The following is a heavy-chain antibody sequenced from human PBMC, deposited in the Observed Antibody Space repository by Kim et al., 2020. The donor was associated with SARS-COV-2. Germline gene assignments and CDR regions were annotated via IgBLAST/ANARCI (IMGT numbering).Heavy chain of an antibody. CDR3: VRDLTYDYSY. CDR2: ISNRESGDYP. J-gene: IGHJ4*02. CDR1: GFPFSSYA. D-gene: IGHD2-21*01. V-gene: IGHV3-23*01. Sequence: GGSLRLSCAASGFPFSSYAMSWVRQAPGQGLEWVSTISNRESGDYPHYANSVKGRFTVSSDNSKSMLYLQMNALRAEDTAVYYCVRDLTYDYSYWGQGTLVTVSS.